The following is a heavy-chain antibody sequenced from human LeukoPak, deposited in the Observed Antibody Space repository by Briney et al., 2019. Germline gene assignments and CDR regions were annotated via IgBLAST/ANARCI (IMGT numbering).Heavy chain of an antibody. J-gene: IGHJ4*02. Sequence: GGSLRLSCAASGFTFSSYSMNWVRQAPVKGLEWVSSISSSSSYIYYADSVKGRFTISRDNAKNSLYLQMNSLRAEDTAVYYCARDKGEKRWLQFWDYWGQGTLVTVSS. CDR2: ISSSSSYI. CDR1: GFTFSSYS. CDR3: ARDKGEKRWLQFWDY. V-gene: IGHV3-21*01. D-gene: IGHD5-24*01.